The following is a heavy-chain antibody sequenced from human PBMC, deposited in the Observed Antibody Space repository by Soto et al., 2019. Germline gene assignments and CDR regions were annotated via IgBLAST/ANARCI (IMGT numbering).Heavy chain of an antibody. CDR1: GGSITSDNW. J-gene: IGHJ4*02. CDR3: ARDQKYSQSWAFDY. CDR2: VSHGGDT. V-gene: IGHV4-4*02. Sequence: SETLSLTCAVSGGSITSDNWWTWVRQSPGRGLEWIGEVSHGGDTNYNPSLSSRVTISIDKSKSRFFMFLSSVTAADTAVYYCARDQKYSQSWAFDYWGQGALVTVSS. D-gene: IGHD5-12*01.